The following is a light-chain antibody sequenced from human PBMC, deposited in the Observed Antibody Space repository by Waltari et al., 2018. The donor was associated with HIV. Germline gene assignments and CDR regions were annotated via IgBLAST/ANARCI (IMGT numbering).Light chain of an antibody. Sequence: SYVLTQPPSVSVAPGQTARITCGGNNIGSKSVHWYQQKPGQAPVLVGYDDGDRPSGIPGRFSGSNSGNTATLTISRVEAGDEADYYCQVWDSSSDPVVFGGGTKLTVL. CDR1: NIGSKS. V-gene: IGLV3-21*02. J-gene: IGLJ2*01. CDR2: DDG. CDR3: QVWDSSSDPVV.